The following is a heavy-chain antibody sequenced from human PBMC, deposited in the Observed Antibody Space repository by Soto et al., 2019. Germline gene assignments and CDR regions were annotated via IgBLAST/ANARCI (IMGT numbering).Heavy chain of an antibody. V-gene: IGHV3-30*18. J-gene: IGHJ3*02. D-gene: IGHD4-17*01. CDR1: GFTFSFYG. CDR3: AKDLRHGGRSAFHI. CDR2: ISYDGSNK. Sequence: QVQLVESGGGVVQPGRSLRLSCAASGFTFSFYGMHWVRQAPGKGLEGVAVISYDGSNKYYADSVKGRFTISRDNSKNTLYLQMNSLRAEVPVVYYCAKDLRHGGRSAFHIWGQGTMVTVSS.